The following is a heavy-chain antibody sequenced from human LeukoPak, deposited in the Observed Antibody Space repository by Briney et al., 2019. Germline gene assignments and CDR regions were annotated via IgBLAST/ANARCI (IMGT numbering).Heavy chain of an antibody. CDR3: VTLLSNAAFDY. D-gene: IGHD6-25*01. V-gene: IGHV3-48*03. J-gene: IGHJ4*02. CDR2: ISSGGNTI. Sequence: PGGSLRLSCAASGFTFSSYEMNWVRQAPGKGLEWVSYISSGGNTIYYADSVKGRFTISRDNAKNSLYLQMNSLRSDDTAVYYCVTLLSNAAFDYWGQGTLVAVSP. CDR1: GFTFSSYE.